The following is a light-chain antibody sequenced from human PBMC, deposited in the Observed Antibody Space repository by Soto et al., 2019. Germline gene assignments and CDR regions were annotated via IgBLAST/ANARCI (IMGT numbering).Light chain of an antibody. V-gene: IGKV1-33*01. J-gene: IGKJ4*01. CDR1: QDITNH. CDR2: NAS. Sequence: DIQMTQSPSSLSASVGDRVTITCQASQDITNHLNWYQQKPGKAPKLLIYNASNLQTGVPSRFSGSGSGTDFTFTISGLQPEDIETSYCQQYAIILTFGGVTKVDIK. CDR3: QQYAIILT.